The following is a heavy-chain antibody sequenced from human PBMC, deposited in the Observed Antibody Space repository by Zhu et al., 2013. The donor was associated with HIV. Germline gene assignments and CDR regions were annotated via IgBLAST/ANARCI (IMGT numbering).Heavy chain of an antibody. J-gene: IGHJ4*02. CDR1: GYTFTSYD. V-gene: IGHV1-8*01. D-gene: IGHD3-3*01. Sequence: QVQLVQSGAEVKKPGASVKVSCKASGYTFTSYDINWVRQATGQGLEWMGWMNPNSGNTGYAQKFQGRVTMTRNTSISTAYMELSSLRSEDTAVYYCARGRGGGGVDVLRFLEWLLYFDYWGQGTLVTVSS. CDR2: MNPNSGNT. CDR3: ARGRGGGGVDVLRFLEWLLYFDY.